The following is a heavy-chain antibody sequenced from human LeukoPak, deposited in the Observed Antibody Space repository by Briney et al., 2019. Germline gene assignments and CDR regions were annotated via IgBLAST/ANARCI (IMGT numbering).Heavy chain of an antibody. J-gene: IGHJ4*02. CDR1: GFTFSSYG. Sequence: PGGSLRLSCAASGFTFSSYGMHWVRQAPGKGLDWVAFIHYDGSNKYSADSVKGRFTISRDNSKNTLYLQMNSLRAEDTAVYYCARGTISRLYDYWGQGTLVTVSS. D-gene: IGHD4/OR15-4a*01. CDR2: IHYDGSNK. V-gene: IGHV3-30*02. CDR3: ARGTISRLYDY.